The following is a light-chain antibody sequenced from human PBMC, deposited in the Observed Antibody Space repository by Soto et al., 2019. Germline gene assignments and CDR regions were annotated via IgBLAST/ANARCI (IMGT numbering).Light chain of an antibody. CDR3: NSYTSNNTLV. J-gene: IGLJ2*01. CDR1: SSDVGDYKF. Sequence: QSVLTQPASVSGSPGQSITISCSGTSSDVGDYKFVSWYQQHPGKAPKLIIYEVSHRPSGVSNRFSGSKSGNTASLTISGLQAEDEGYYYCNSYTSNNTLVFGGGTQLTVL. V-gene: IGLV2-14*01. CDR2: EVS.